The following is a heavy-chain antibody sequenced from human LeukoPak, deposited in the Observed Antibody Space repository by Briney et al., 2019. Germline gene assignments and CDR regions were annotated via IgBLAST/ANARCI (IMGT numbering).Heavy chain of an antibody. CDR1: GFTFSSYW. V-gene: IGHV3-74*01. J-gene: IGHJ4*02. CDR3: ARAFSWSPRVYFDY. Sequence: PGGPLRLSCAASGFTFSSYWMHWVRQAPGKGLVWVSRINSDGSSTSYADSVKGRFTISRDNAKNTLYLQMNSLRAEDTAVYYCARAFSWSPRVYFDYWGQGTLVTVSS. D-gene: IGHD1-14*01. CDR2: INSDGSST.